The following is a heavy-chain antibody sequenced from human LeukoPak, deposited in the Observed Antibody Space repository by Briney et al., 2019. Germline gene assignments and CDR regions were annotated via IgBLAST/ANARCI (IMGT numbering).Heavy chain of an antibody. J-gene: IGHJ4*02. Sequence: SETLSLTCTVSGGSISSSSYYWGWIRQPTGKGLEWIGSIYYSGSTYYNPSLKSRVTISVDTSKNQFSLKLSSVTAADTAVYYCARKCYSGSYFNDWGQGTLVTVSS. CDR3: ARKCYSGSYFND. CDR2: IYYSGST. V-gene: IGHV4-39*01. CDR1: GGSISSSSYY. D-gene: IGHD1-26*01.